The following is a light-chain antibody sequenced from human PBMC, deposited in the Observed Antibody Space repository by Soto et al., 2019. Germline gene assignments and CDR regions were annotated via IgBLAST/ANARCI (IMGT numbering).Light chain of an antibody. CDR3: SSYTTSTTRV. CDR2: DVN. J-gene: IGLJ2*01. CDR1: SSDVGVYDF. V-gene: IGLV2-14*03. Sequence: QSALTQPASVSGSPGQSITIYCAGTSSDVGVYDFVSCYQPHPGKAPKLLIYDVNNRPAGISDRFSGSKSGNTASLTISGLQAEDEADYYCSSYTTSTTRVFGGGTKLTVL.